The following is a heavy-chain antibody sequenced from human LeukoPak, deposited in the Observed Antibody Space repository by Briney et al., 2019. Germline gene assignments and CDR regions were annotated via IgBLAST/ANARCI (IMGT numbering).Heavy chain of an antibody. CDR3: ARDNEHYDVLIGYYNYFDY. J-gene: IGHJ4*02. CDR1: GDSISSHY. CDR2: IYPSGST. V-gene: IGHV4-4*07. D-gene: IGHD3-9*01. Sequence: SETLPLTCTVSGDSISSHYWSWIRQPAGKGLEWIGRIYPSGSTNFNPSLRSRVTMSVDTSKNQFSLNLSSVSAADTAVYYCARDNEHYDVLIGYYNYFDYWGQGTLVTVSS.